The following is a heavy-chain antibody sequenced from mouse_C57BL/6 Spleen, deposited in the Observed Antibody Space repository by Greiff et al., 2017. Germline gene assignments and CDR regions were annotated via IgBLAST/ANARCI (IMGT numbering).Heavy chain of an antibody. CDR3: ARSYSNYGLDGYFDV. D-gene: IGHD2-5*01. CDR1: GFTFSDYY. Sequence: EVMLVESEGGLVQPGSSMKLSCTASGFTFSDYYMAWVRQVPEKGLEWVANINYDGSSTYYLDSLKSRFIISRDNAKNILYLQMSSLKSEDTAPYYGARSYSNYGLDGYFDVWGTGTTVTVAS. V-gene: IGHV5-16*01. J-gene: IGHJ1*03. CDR2: INYDGSST.